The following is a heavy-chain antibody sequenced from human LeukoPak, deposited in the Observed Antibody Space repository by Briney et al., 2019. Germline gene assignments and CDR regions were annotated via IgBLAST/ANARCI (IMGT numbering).Heavy chain of an antibody. D-gene: IGHD7-27*01. V-gene: IGHV4-59*08. CDR3: ARQTGEKPPRY. CDR2: IYYSGST. CDR1: GGSISSYY. J-gene: IGHJ4*02. Sequence: PSETLSLTCTVSGGSISSYYWSWIRQPPGKGLEWIGYIYYSGSTNYNPSLKSRVTISVDTSKNQFSLKLGSVTAADTAVYYCARQTGEKPPRYWGQGTLVTVSS.